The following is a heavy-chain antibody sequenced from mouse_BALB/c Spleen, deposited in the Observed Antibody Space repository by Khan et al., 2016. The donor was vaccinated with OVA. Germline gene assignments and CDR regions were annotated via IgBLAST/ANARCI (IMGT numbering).Heavy chain of an antibody. CDR2: IAPGSGST. J-gene: IGHJ4*01. CDR1: GYTFTSYW. Sequence: DLVKPGASVKLSCKASGYTFTSYWINWIKQRPGQGLEWIGRIAPGSGSTSYNEMFKDKTILTIDTSSTTAYIQPISLSSEDSAVYFCARSNYYGSGLYAMDYWGQGTSVTVSS. CDR3: ARSNYYGSGLYAMDY. V-gene: IGHV1S41*01. D-gene: IGHD1-1*01.